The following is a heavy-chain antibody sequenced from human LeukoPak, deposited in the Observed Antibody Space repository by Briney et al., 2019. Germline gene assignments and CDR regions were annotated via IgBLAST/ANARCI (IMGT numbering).Heavy chain of an antibody. CDR1: GFAFSIYD. V-gene: IGHV3-23*01. CDR3: AKKGQADDGGKPD. Sequence: GGSLRLSCAASGFAFSIYDLSWVRQAPGKGLECVSAIDRGVGSTYYADSVKGRFTISRDNSKNTLYLQMNNLRVDDTAVYYCAKKGQADDGGKPDWGQGTLVTVSS. J-gene: IGHJ4*02. CDR2: IDRGVGST.